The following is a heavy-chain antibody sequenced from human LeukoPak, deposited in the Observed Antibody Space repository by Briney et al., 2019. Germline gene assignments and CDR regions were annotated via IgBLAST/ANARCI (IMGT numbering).Heavy chain of an antibody. V-gene: IGHV1-18*01. CDR1: GYTFTSNG. CDR3: ARDTYPPYYDSSGRYDY. CDR2: INSYNGNT. J-gene: IGHJ4*02. D-gene: IGHD3-22*01. Sequence: ASVKLSCKASGYTFTSNGISWVRQAPGQGLEWMGWINSYNGNTDYAQKVQGRFTMTRDTSTNSPYMELKSLRVDDTALYYCARDTYPPYYDSSGRYDYWGQGTLVTVSS.